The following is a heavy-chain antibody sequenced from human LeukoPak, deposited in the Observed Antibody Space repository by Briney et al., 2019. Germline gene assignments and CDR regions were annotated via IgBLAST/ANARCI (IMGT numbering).Heavy chain of an antibody. V-gene: IGHV3-30-3*01. CDR1: GFTFSSYA. CDR2: ISYDGSNK. J-gene: IGHJ4*02. Sequence: GGSLRLPCAASGFTFSSYAMHWVRQAPGKGLEWVAVISYDGSNKYYADSVKGRFTISRDNSKNTLYLQMNSLRAEDTAVYYCARDRESRNYFDYWGQGTLVTVSS. D-gene: IGHD3-10*01. CDR3: ARDRESRNYFDY.